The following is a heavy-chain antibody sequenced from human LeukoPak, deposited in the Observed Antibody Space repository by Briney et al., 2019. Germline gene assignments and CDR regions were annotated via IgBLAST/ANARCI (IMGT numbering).Heavy chain of an antibody. Sequence: GGSPRLSCAGSGFTFGGYGMHWFRQTPGKGLEWVAVIAYDGSRAFYADSVKGRFTISRDNSKNTMSVQMDDLRAEDTAVYYCTRYNNDHFDYWGQGTLVTVSS. V-gene: IGHV3-33*01. J-gene: IGHJ4*02. CDR3: TRYNNDHFDY. D-gene: IGHD1-14*01. CDR2: IAYDGSRA. CDR1: GFTFGGYG.